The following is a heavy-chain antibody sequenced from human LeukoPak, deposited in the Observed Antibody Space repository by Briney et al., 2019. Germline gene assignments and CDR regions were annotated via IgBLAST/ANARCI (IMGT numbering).Heavy chain of an antibody. CDR2: ISRDGDKT. CDR3: AKEEVPNDY. Sequence: GGSLRLSCAVSGFSLSINSMCWVRQAPGKGLEWVSGISRDGDKTYYVDSVEGRFTISRDTSKNTLYLQMDTLRVEDTATYYCAKEEVPNDYWGQGALVTVSS. J-gene: IGHJ4*02. D-gene: IGHD2-2*01. CDR1: GFSLSINS. V-gene: IGHV3-23*01.